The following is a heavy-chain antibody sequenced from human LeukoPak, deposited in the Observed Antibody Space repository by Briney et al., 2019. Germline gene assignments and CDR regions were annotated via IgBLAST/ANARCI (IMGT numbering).Heavy chain of an antibody. V-gene: IGHV3-30*04. CDR1: GFTFSSYI. Sequence: GGSLRLSCAASGFTFSSYIIHWVRQAPGKGLEWVAVISDDGSNKYYADSVKGRFTISRDNSKNTLYLQMNSLRAEDTAVYYCARDPEGGDYYYYMDVWGKGTTVTISS. D-gene: IGHD2-21*01. CDR2: ISDDGSNK. J-gene: IGHJ6*03. CDR3: ARDPEGGDYYYYMDV.